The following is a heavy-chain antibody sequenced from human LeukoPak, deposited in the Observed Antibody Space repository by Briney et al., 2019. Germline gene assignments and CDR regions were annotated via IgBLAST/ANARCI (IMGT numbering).Heavy chain of an antibody. V-gene: IGHV5-51*01. J-gene: IGHJ3*02. Sequence: GQPLKISCKGSGYSFTSYWIGWVRQMPGKGLECMGIIYPGDSDTRYSPSFQGQVTMSADKSISTAYLQWSSLEASDTAMYYCARSKYSDYGGAFDIWGQGTMVTVSS. D-gene: IGHD5-12*01. CDR2: IYPGDSDT. CDR1: GYSFTSYW. CDR3: ARSKYSDYGGAFDI.